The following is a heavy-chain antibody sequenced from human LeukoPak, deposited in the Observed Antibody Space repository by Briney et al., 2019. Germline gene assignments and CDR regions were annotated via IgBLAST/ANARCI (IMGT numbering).Heavy chain of an antibody. J-gene: IGHJ5*02. D-gene: IGHD5-18*01. CDR3: ARDLGYSYAYNWFDP. CDR1: GFTFSSYA. V-gene: IGHV3-30*04. Sequence: GGSLRLSCAASGFTFSSYAMHWVRQAPGKGLEWVAVISYDGSNKYYADSVKGRFTISRDNSKSTLYLQMNSLRAEDTAVYYCARDLGYSYAYNWFDPWGQGTLVTVSS. CDR2: ISYDGSNK.